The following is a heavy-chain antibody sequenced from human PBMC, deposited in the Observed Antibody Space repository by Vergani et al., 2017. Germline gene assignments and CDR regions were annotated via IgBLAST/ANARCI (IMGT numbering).Heavy chain of an antibody. J-gene: IGHJ3*02. CDR3: AKDHEYYDSSGYYEGNAFDI. CDR1: GFTFSSYA. CDR2: ISGSGGST. V-gene: IGHV3-23*01. D-gene: IGHD3-22*01. Sequence: EVQLLESGGGLVQPGGSLRLSCAASGFTFSSYAMSWVRQAPGKGLEWVSAISGSGGSTYYADSVKGRFTISRANSKNKLYLQMNSLRAEDTAVYYCAKDHEYYDSSGYYEGNAFDIWGQGTMVTVSS.